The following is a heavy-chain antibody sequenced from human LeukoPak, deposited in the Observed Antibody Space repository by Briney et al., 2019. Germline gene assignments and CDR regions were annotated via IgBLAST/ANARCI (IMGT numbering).Heavy chain of an antibody. V-gene: IGHV4-38-2*02. J-gene: IGHJ6*04. CDR3: ARDYGSGSYYRIYYYYGMDV. D-gene: IGHD3-10*01. Sequence: SETLSLTCAVSGYSISSGYYWGWIRQPPGKGLEWIGCIYHSGSTYYNPSLKSRVAISVDTSKNQFSLKLSSVTAADTAVYYCARDYGSGSYYRIYYYYGMDVWGKGTTVTVSS. CDR1: GYSISSGYY. CDR2: IYHSGST.